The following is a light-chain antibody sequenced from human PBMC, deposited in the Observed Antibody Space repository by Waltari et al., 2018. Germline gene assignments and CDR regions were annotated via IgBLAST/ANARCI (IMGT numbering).Light chain of an antibody. CDR1: SSDVGGYNY. J-gene: IGLJ2*01. Sequence: QSALTQPASVSGSPGQSITISCTGTSSDVGGYNYVSWYQQHPGKAPKLMIYDVTNRPSGGSNRFSGSKSGNTASLTISGLQAEDEADYYCSSYTSSGTGVLFGGGTKLSVL. V-gene: IGLV2-14*03. CDR3: SSYTSSGTGVL. CDR2: DVT.